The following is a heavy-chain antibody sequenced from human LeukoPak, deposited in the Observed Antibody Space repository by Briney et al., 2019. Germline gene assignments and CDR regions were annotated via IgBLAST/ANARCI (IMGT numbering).Heavy chain of an antibody. CDR3: ARDYLVVPAAMWWFDP. CDR2: IWYDGRDK. V-gene: IGHV3-30*02. CDR1: GFTFSGCG. D-gene: IGHD2-2*01. Sequence: GGSLRLSCAASGFTFSGCGMHWVRQAPGKGLEWVAFIWYDGRDKYYVDSVKGRFTISRDNSKNTLYLQMNSLRAEDTAMYYCARDYLVVPAAMWWFDPWGQGTLVTVSS. J-gene: IGHJ5*02.